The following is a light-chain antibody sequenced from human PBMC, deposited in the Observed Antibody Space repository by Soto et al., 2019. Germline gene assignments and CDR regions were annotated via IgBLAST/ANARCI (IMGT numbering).Light chain of an antibody. V-gene: IGKV1-5*03. CDR1: QSIGTW. CDR2: KVT. CDR3: QQYSSYPRT. J-gene: IGKJ2*01. Sequence: DIQITQSPSTLSASVGDRVTITCRASQSIGTWLAWYQQKPGKAPKLLIYKVTTLDSGVPSRFSGSGSGTEFTFTISSLQPDDFATYYCQQYSSYPRTFGQGTKLEIK.